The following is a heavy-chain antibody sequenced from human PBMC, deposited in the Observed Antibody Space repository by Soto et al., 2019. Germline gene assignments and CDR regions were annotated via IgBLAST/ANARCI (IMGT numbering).Heavy chain of an antibody. D-gene: IGHD6-13*01. V-gene: IGHV4-4*07. CDR2: IHTTDGT. CDR3: ARALSSAAGLYFDF. CDR1: GGSISSYY. J-gene: IGHJ4*02. Sequence: SETLSLTCTVSGGSISSYYWSWIRQPAGKGMEWIGRIHTTDGTNYNPSLKSRVTMSIDTSNNQFSLKLSSLTAADTAVYYCARALSSAAGLYFDFWGQGTLVTVSS.